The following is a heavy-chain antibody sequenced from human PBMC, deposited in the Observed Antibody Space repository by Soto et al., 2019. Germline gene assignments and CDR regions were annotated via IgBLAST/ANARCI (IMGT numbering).Heavy chain of an antibody. CDR1: GFTLSSYA. Sequence: PGGSLRLSCAASGFTLSSYAMNWVRQAPGKGLEWVSVISGSDGSSTSYADSVKGRFTISRDNAKNTLYLQMNSLRAEDTAVYYCARGVRELIPSGMDVWGQRTTVTVSS. CDR3: ARGVRELIPSGMDV. V-gene: IGHV3-74*01. J-gene: IGHJ6*02. D-gene: IGHD1-26*01. CDR2: ISGSDGSST.